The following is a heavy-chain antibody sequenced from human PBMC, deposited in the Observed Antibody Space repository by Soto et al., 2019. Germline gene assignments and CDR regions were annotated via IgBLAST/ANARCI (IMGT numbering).Heavy chain of an antibody. CDR2: INHSGSN. CDR3: ARGGSNDWQVAFDI. V-gene: IGHV4-34*01. J-gene: IGHJ3*02. D-gene: IGHD3-9*01. Sequence: QLQQWGAGLLKPSETLSLTCVVSGGSFSTYYYNWIRQSPGKGLEWIGEINHSGSNNYSPSLKSEGTLPLDTSKNHFSLKRTSVTAADTAVYYCARGGSNDWQVAFDIWGQGTMVTVSS. CDR1: GGSFSTYY.